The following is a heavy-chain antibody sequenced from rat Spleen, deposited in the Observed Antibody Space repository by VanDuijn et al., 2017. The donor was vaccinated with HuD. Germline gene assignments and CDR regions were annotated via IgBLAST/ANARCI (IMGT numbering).Heavy chain of an antibody. V-gene: IGHV5-19*01. CDR1: GFTFSNYG. CDR3: ATSSGVYYGLPRAYYFDY. D-gene: IGHD1-6*01. J-gene: IGHJ2*01. CDR2: ISPSGGST. Sequence: EVQLVESGGGLVQPGRSLKLSCAASGFTFSNYGMHWIRQAPTKGLAWVASISPSGGSTYYRDSVKGRFTISRDNAKSTLYLQMDSLRSEDTATYYCATSSGVYYGLPRAYYFDYWGQGVMVTVSS.